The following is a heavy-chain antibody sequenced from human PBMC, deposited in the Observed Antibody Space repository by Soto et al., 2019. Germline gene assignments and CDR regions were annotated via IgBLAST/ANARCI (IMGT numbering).Heavy chain of an antibody. V-gene: IGHV2-5*02. CDR1: GFSLSTSGVG. CDR2: IYWDDDK. D-gene: IGHD3-10*01. J-gene: IGHJ4*02. Sequence: QITLKESGPTLVKPTQTLTLTCTFSGFSLSTSGVGVGWIRQPPGKALEWLALIYWDDDKRYSPSLKSRLTITKDTSKNQVVLTMTNMDPVDTATYYCAHSTNYYGSGSYYKANYFDYWGQGTLVTVSS. CDR3: AHSTNYYGSGSYYKANYFDY.